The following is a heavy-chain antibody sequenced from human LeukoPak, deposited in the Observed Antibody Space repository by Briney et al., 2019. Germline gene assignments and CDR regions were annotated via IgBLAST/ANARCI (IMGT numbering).Heavy chain of an antibody. CDR3: ARNTGHYGSGSYPDH. J-gene: IGHJ4*02. CDR2: IYYSDTS. CDR1: GGSISSGAYS. D-gene: IGHD3-10*01. V-gene: IGHV4-30-4*07. Sequence: PSETLSLTCAVSGGSISSGAYSWSWIRQPPGKGLEWIGYIYYSDTSYYNPSLKSRVTISVDTSRNQFSLKLRSVTAADTAVYYCARNTGHYGSGSYPDHWGQGTLVTVSS.